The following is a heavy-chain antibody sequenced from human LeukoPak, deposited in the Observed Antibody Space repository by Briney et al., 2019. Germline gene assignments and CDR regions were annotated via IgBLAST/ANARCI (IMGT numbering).Heavy chain of an antibody. Sequence: ASVKVSCKASGYTFTSYYMHWVRQAPGQGLEWMGIINPSGGSTSYAQKFQGRVTMTRDTSTSTVYMELSSLRSEDTAVYYCAAAVAGNLHFDSWGQGTLVTVSA. J-gene: IGHJ4*02. CDR3: AAAVAGNLHFDS. CDR2: INPSGGST. D-gene: IGHD6-19*01. V-gene: IGHV1-46*01. CDR1: GYTFTSYY.